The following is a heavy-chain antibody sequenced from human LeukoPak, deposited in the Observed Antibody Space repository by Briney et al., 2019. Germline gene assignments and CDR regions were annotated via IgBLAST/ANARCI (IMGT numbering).Heavy chain of an antibody. CDR1: GGSISSGGYY. V-gene: IGHV4-31*03. J-gene: IGHJ5*02. CDR3: AREGNLGNWFDP. CDR2: IYYSGST. Sequence: SETLSLTCTVSGGSISSGGYYWSWIRQHPGKGLEWIGYIYYSGSTYYNPSLKSRVTISVDTSKNQLSLKLSSVTAADTAVYYCAREGNLGNWFDPWGQGTLVTVSS.